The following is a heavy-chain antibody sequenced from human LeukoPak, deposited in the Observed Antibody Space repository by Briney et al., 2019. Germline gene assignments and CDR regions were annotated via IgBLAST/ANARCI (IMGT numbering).Heavy chain of an antibody. Sequence: PGGSLRLSRAASGFTFSTYAMSWVRQAPGRGLEWVSTITGSGDRTYYADSVKGRFTISRDNSKNTLYLQMNSLRAEDTAIYYCAKGPRSSSWYHFDNWGQGTLVTVSS. CDR2: ITGSGDRT. CDR3: AKGPRSSSWYHFDN. CDR1: GFTFSTYA. V-gene: IGHV3-23*01. J-gene: IGHJ4*02. D-gene: IGHD6-13*01.